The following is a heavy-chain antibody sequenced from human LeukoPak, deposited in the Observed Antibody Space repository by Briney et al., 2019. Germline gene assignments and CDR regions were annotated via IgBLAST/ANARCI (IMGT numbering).Heavy chain of an antibody. CDR3: ARDPSRYDYVGVGVGNI. CDR2: ISGSGGST. Sequence: GGSLRLSCAASGFTFSSYAMSWVRQAPGKGLEWVSAISGSGGSTYYADSVKGRFTISRDNSKNTLYLEMNSLRAEDTAVYYCARDPSRYDYVGVGVGNIWGQGTMVTVSS. V-gene: IGHV3-23*01. J-gene: IGHJ3*02. D-gene: IGHD3-16*01. CDR1: GFTFSSYA.